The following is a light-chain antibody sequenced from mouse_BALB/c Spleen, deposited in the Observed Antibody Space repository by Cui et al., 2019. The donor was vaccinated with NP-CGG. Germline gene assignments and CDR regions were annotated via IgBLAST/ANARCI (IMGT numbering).Light chain of an antibody. V-gene: IGLV1*01. J-gene: IGLJ1*01. CDR2: GSI. CDR3: ALWYSNHWV. CDR1: TGAVTTSNY. Sequence: QVVVTQASAPTTSPGETVTLTCRSSTGAVTTSNYANWVQEKPDHLFTGLIGGSINRVPGVPARFSGSLIGDKAALTITGAQTEDEAIYFCALWYSNHWVFGGGTKLTVL.